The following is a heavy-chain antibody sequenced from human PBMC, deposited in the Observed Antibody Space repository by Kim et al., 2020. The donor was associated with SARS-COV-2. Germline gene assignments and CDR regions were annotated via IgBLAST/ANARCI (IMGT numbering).Heavy chain of an antibody. CDR3: ANRLAANH. CDR2: ISSGVGRS. D-gene: IGHD3-16*01. Sequence: GGSLRLSCAASGFTFSDYAMNWVRQAPGKGLEWVSGISSGVGRSDYADSVKGRLTISSDNSKNMLYLQMNSLRAEDTAIYYCANRLAANHWGRGTLVSISS. CDR1: GFTFSDYA. J-gene: IGHJ5*02. V-gene: IGHV3-23*01.